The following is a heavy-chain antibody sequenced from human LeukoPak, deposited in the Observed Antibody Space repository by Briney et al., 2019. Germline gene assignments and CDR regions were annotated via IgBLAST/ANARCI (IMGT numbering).Heavy chain of an antibody. D-gene: IGHD2-2*01. CDR3: ARDASSYQLSKAYFDY. CDR1: GFTFSDYY. Sequence: GGSLRLSCAASGFTFSDYYMSWIRQAPGKGLEWVSYISSSGSTIYYADSVKGRFTISRDNAKNSLYLQMNSLRAEDTAVYYCARDASSYQLSKAYFDYWGQGTLVTVSS. CDR2: ISSSGSTI. J-gene: IGHJ4*02. V-gene: IGHV3-11*04.